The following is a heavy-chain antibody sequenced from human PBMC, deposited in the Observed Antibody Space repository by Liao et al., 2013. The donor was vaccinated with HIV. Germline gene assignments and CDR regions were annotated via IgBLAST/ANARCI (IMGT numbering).Heavy chain of an antibody. CDR2: IYYSGST. V-gene: IGHV4-39*07. Sequence: QLQLQESGPGLVKPSETLSLTCTVSGGSISSSSYYWGWIRQPPGKGLEWIGSIYYSGSTYYNPSLKSRVTISVDTSKNQFSLKLSSVTAADTAVYYCASRYILTGYYPFDYWGQGTLVTVSS. J-gene: IGHJ4*02. CDR3: ASRYILTGYYPFDY. D-gene: IGHD3-9*01. CDR1: GGSISSSSYY.